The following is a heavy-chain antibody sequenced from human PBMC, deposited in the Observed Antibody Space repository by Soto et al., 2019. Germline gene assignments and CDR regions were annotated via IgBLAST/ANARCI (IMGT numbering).Heavy chain of an antibody. Sequence: EVQLVESGGGLVKRGGSLRLSCAASGFTFSSYSMNWVRQAPGKGLEWVSSISSSSSYIYYADSVKGRFTISRDNAKNSLYLQMNSLRAEDTAVYYCARRGSGRWEPNDYWGQGTLVTVSS. J-gene: IGHJ4*02. CDR2: ISSSSSYI. CDR3: ARRGSGRWEPNDY. V-gene: IGHV3-21*01. D-gene: IGHD1-26*01. CDR1: GFTFSSYS.